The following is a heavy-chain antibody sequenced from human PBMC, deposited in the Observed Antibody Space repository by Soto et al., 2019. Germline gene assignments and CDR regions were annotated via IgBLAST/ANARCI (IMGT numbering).Heavy chain of an antibody. CDR1: GGSISSSSYY. J-gene: IGHJ6*03. D-gene: IGHD5-12*01. CDR3: ASREVATRSAYYYYYMDV. V-gene: IGHV4-39*01. Sequence: SETLSLTCTVSGGSISSSSYYWGWIRQPPGKGLEWIGSIYYSGSTYYNPSLKSRVTISVDTSKNQFSLKLSSVTAADTAVYYCASREVATRSAYYYYYMDVWGKGTTVTVSS. CDR2: IYYSGST.